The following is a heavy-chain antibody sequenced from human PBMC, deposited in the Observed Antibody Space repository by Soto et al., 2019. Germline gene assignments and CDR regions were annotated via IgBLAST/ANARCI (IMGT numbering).Heavy chain of an antibody. CDR2: IIPIFGTA. V-gene: IGHV1-69*13. CDR3: ARSPPLYYYDSSGSPHY. J-gene: IGHJ4*02. Sequence: EASVKFSCKASGGTFSSYAISWVRQAPGQGLEWMGGIIPIFGTANYAQKFQGRVTITADESTSTAYMELSSLRSEDTAVYYCARSPPLYYYDSSGSPHYWGQGTLVTVSS. D-gene: IGHD3-22*01. CDR1: GGTFSSYA.